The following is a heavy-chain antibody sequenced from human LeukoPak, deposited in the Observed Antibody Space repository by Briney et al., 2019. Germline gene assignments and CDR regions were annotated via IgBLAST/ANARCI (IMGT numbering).Heavy chain of an antibody. J-gene: IGHJ2*01. CDR2: INPNSGGT. V-gene: IGHV1-2*02. D-gene: IGHD2/OR15-2a*01. CDR1: GYTFTGYY. CDR3: ARDQGSMIVLRTTNWHFDL. Sequence: ASVKVSCKASGYTFTGYYMHWVRQAPGQGLEWMGWINPNSGGTNYAQKFQGRVTMTRDTSISTAYMELSRLRSDDTAVYYCARDQGSMIVLRTTNWHFDLWGRGTLVTVSS.